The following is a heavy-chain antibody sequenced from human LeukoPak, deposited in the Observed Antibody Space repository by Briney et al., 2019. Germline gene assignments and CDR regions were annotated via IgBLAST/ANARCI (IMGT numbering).Heavy chain of an antibody. CDR2: INAGNGNT. V-gene: IGHV1-3*01. D-gene: IGHD6-13*01. CDR1: RYTFTSYS. Sequence: ASVKVSCKASRYTFTSYSVHWVRQAPGQRLEWMGWINAGNGNTKYSQKFQGRVTITRDTSANTAYMELSSLTSEDTAVYHCARGAAEGLDYWGQGILVTVSS. CDR3: ARGAAEGLDY. J-gene: IGHJ4*02.